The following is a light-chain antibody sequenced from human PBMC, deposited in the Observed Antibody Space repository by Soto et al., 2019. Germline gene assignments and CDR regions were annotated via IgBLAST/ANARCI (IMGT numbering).Light chain of an antibody. Sequence: VLMTQSPLSLPVTLGQPATISCRSSQSLIYDDGDAYLNWFQQRPGQSPRRLIYMVSKRDSGVPDRFSGSGSGTDFTLRISRVEAEDVGFYYCMQGTHWPPTFGQGTKVEIK. V-gene: IGKV2-30*01. J-gene: IGKJ1*01. CDR2: MVS. CDR1: QSLIYDDGDAY. CDR3: MQGTHWPPT.